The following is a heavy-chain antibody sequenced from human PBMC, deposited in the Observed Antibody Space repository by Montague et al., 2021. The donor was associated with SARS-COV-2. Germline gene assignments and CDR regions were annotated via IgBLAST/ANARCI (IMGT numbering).Heavy chain of an antibody. CDR2: ISYDGINK. Sequence: SLRLSCAASGFTLSSYAMHWVRQAPGKGLEWVAVISYDGINKYYADSVKGRFTISRDNSKNTLYLQMNSLRAEDTAVYYCARDPDYGDSVGIDYWGQGTLVTVP. V-gene: IGHV3-30-3*01. D-gene: IGHD4-17*01. J-gene: IGHJ4*02. CDR1: GFTLSSYA. CDR3: ARDPDYGDSVGIDY.